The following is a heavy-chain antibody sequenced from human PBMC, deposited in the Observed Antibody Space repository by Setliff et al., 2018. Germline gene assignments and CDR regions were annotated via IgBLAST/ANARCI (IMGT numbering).Heavy chain of an antibody. CDR2: IYHSGST. CDR1: GYFISSGYF. Sequence: SETLSLTCAVSGYFISSGYFWGWIRQPPGKGLEWIGSIYHSGSTYYNPSLKSRLTISVDTSKNQFSLKLSSVTAADTAVYYCARVGAPGPGALLPFDYWGQGTLVTVSS. J-gene: IGHJ4*02. D-gene: IGHD3-16*01. CDR3: ARVGAPGPGALLPFDY. V-gene: IGHV4-38-2*01.